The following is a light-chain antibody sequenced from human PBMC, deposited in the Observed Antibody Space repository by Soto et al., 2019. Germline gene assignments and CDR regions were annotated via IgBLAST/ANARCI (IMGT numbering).Light chain of an antibody. CDR1: QSIRSW. V-gene: IGKV1-5*03. J-gene: IGKJ2*02. CDR3: QQYNSYPWT. CDR2: KAS. Sequence: DIQMTQSPSTLSASVGDRVTITCRASQSIRSWLAWYRQKPGKAPKLLIYKASSLESGVPSRFSGSGSGTEFTLTISSLQPDDFATYYCQQYNSYPWTFGQGTKLEIK.